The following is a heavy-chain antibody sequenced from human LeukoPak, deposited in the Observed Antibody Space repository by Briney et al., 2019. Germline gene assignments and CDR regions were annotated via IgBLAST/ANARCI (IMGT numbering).Heavy chain of an antibody. CDR2: IIPIFGTA. CDR1: GYTFTSNY. D-gene: IGHD3-22*01. Sequence: ASVKVSCKASGYTFTSNYIHWVRQAPGQGLEWMGGIIPIFGTANYAQKFQGRVTITADESTSTAYMELSSLRSEDTAVYYCARRQVGVYYYYGMDVWGQGTTVTVSS. CDR3: ARRQVGVYYYYGMDV. J-gene: IGHJ6*02. V-gene: IGHV1-69*13.